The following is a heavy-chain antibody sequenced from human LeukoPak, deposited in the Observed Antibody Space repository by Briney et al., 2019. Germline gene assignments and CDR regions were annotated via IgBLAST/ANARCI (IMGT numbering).Heavy chain of an antibody. V-gene: IGHV3-74*01. J-gene: IGHJ4*02. CDR2: IKTDGGTT. Sequence: GGSLRLSCAGSGFVFSTYWMHWVRQAPGKGLAWVSRIKTDGGTTYYADSVKGRFTVSRDNAKNTLYLQMSSLRAEDTAVYYCARDWAWGGFDHWGQGALVTVSS. CDR1: GFVFSTYW. CDR3: ARDWAWGGFDH. D-gene: IGHD3-16*01.